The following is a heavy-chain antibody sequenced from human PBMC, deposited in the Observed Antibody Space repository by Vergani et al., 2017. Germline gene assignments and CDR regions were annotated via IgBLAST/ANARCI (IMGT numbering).Heavy chain of an antibody. Sequence: QVQLVESGGGVVQPGRSLRLSCAASGFTFSSYGMHWVRQAPGKGLEWVAVIWYDGSNKYYVDSVKGRFTISRDNAKNSLYLQMNSLRAEDTAVYYCARDVAAAGRYYYYYGMDVWGQGTTVTVSS. J-gene: IGHJ6*02. CDR2: IWYDGSNK. V-gene: IGHV3-33*01. CDR3: ARDVAAAGRYYYYYGMDV. D-gene: IGHD6-13*01. CDR1: GFTFSSYG.